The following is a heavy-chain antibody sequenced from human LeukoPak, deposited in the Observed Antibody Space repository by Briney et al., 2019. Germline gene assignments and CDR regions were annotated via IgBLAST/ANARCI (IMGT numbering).Heavy chain of an antibody. CDR2: INPNSGGT. J-gene: IGHJ4*02. Sequence: GASVKVSCKASGYTFTGYYMHWVRQAPGQGLEWMGWINPNSGGTNYAQKFQGRVTMTRDTSISTAYMELSRLRSDDTAVYYCARFVVVVAENYFDYWGQGTLVTVSS. CDR1: GYTFTGYY. CDR3: ARFVVVVAENYFDY. D-gene: IGHD2-15*01. V-gene: IGHV1-2*02.